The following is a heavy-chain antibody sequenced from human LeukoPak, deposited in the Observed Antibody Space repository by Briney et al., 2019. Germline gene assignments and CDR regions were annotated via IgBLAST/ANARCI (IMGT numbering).Heavy chain of an antibody. J-gene: IGHJ4*02. Sequence: SETLSLTCTVSGGSISSYYWSWIRQPAGKGLEWIGRIYTSGSTNYNPSLKSRVTMSVDTSKNQFSLKLSSVTAADTAVYYCAVLLGYCSSTSCYGSFDYWGQGTLVTVSS. CDR1: GGSISSYY. V-gene: IGHV4-4*07. CDR2: IYTSGST. D-gene: IGHD2-2*01. CDR3: AVLLGYCSSTSCYGSFDY.